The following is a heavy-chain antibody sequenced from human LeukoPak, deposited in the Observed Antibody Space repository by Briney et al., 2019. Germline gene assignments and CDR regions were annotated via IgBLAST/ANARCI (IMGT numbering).Heavy chain of an antibody. V-gene: IGHV1-69*06. CDR3: ARSSLRIAAAGHEYLQH. CDR2: IIPIFGTA. D-gene: IGHD6-13*01. J-gene: IGHJ1*01. Sequence: VASVKVSCKASGGTLSSYAISWVRQAPGQGLEWMGGIIPIFGTANYAQKFQGRVTITADKSTSTAYMELSSLRSEDTAVYYCARSSLRIAAAGHEYLQHWGQGTLVTVSS. CDR1: GGTLSSYA.